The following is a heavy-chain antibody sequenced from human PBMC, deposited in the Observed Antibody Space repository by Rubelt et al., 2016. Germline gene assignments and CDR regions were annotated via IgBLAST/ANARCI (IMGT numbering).Heavy chain of an antibody. D-gene: IGHD7-27*01. Sequence: EVQLVESGGGLVQPGGSLILSCAASGFTVSSNYMSWVRQAPGKGLEWVSVIYSGGSTYYADSVKGRFTISRGKSKNTLYLQMNGLRAEDTAVYYCARSWGFDYWGQGTLVTVSS. CDR1: GFTVSSNY. J-gene: IGHJ4*02. V-gene: IGHV3-66*01. CDR3: ARSWGFDY. CDR2: IYSGGST.